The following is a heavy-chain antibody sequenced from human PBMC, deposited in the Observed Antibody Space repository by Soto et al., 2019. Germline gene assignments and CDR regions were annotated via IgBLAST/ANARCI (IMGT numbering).Heavy chain of an antibody. Sequence: SETLSLTCTVSGGSISSYYWSWIRQPPGKGLEWIGYIYYSGSTNYNPSLKSRVTISVDTSKNQFSLKLSSVTAADTVVYYCARCIAARPLYMDVWGKGTTVTVSS. J-gene: IGHJ6*03. CDR3: ARCIAARPLYMDV. V-gene: IGHV4-59*01. D-gene: IGHD6-13*01. CDR1: GGSISSYY. CDR2: IYYSGST.